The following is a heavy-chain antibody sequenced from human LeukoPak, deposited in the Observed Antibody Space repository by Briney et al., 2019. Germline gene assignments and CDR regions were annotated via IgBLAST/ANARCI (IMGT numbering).Heavy chain of an antibody. CDR1: GYSFTSYW. J-gene: IGHJ3*02. D-gene: IGHD3-3*01. Sequence: HGEPLKTSCQGSGYSFTSYWIGWARQIPGKGLEWMGKIYPGDFDTRFSTSFQGQVTISADKSTSSAYLQWSSLKASDTAMYYFARCPYQMMLRPFDFWSGGGAFDIWGQGTMVTVSS. CDR3: ARCPYQMMLRPFDFWSGGGAFDI. CDR2: IYPGDFDT. V-gene: IGHV5-51*01.